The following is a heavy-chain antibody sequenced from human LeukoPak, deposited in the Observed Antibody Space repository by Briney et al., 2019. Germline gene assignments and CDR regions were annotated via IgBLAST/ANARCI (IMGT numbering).Heavy chain of an antibody. V-gene: IGHV5-51*01. D-gene: IGHD2/OR15-2a*01. Sequence: GESLKISCRGSGDSSTSYWIVSLGQMPGKGLEWMGIIYPGDSDTRYSPSFQGQVTISADKSISTAYLQWISLKASDRAMYFCANPPPGSRGSKRFDYWGQGTLVTVSS. CDR3: ANPPPGSRGSKRFDY. J-gene: IGHJ4*02. CDR2: IYPGDSDT. CDR1: GDSSTSYW.